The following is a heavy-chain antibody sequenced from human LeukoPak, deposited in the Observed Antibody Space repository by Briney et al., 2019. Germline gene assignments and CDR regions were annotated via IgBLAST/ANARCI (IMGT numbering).Heavy chain of an antibody. J-gene: IGHJ4*02. CDR2: FIKSSTTI. CDR1: GFTFNSYS. Sequence: GGSLRPSCAASGFTFNSYSTDWVRPSPGEGLEWSSYFIKSSTTIHYADSVKGGFTISRDNAKNSLYLEMNTLRDEDTAVYYCARMYTSGWYLDYLGQGTLVTVSP. D-gene: IGHD6-19*01. V-gene: IGHV3-48*02. CDR3: ARMYTSGWYLDY.